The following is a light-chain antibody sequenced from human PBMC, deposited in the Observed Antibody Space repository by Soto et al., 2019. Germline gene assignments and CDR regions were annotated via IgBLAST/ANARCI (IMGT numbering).Light chain of an antibody. Sequence: EIVLTQSPGTLSLSPGEIATLSCRASQSVSSSYFAWYQQRFGQAPRLLIYGASSRATGIPDRFSGSGSGTDFTLTISRLEPEDFAVYYCQQYGSSSWTFGQGTKVEIK. CDR1: QSVSSSY. V-gene: IGKV3-20*01. CDR2: GAS. CDR3: QQYGSSSWT. J-gene: IGKJ1*01.